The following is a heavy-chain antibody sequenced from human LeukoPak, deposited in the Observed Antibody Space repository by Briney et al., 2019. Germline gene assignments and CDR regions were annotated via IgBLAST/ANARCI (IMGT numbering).Heavy chain of an antibody. V-gene: IGHV4-59*01. CDR3: ASTGYSGYESNY. CDR1: GGSISSYY. D-gene: IGHD5-12*01. Sequence: SETLSLTCTVSGGSISSYYWSWIRQPPGKGLEWIGYIYYSGSTNYNPSLKSRVTISVDTSKNQFSLKPSSVTAADTAVYYCASTGYSGYESNYWGQGTLVTVSS. J-gene: IGHJ4*02. CDR2: IYYSGST.